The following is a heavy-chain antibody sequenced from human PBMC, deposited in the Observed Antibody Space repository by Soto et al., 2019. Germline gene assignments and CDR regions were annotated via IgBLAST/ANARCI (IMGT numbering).Heavy chain of an antibody. CDR2: IKQDGSEK. Sequence: GGSLRLSCAASGFTFSSYWMSWVRQAPGKGLEWVANIKQDGSEKYYVDSVKGRFTISRDNAKNSLYLQMNSLRAEDTAVYYCARDFSEWLRFDAFDIWGQGTMVTVSS. CDR3: ARDFSEWLRFDAFDI. CDR1: GFTFSSYW. J-gene: IGHJ3*02. D-gene: IGHD5-12*01. V-gene: IGHV3-7*01.